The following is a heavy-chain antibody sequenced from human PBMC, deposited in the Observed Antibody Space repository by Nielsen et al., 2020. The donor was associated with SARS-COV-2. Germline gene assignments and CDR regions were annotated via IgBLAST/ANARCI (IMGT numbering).Heavy chain of an antibody. CDR1: GFIFSSCA. CDR3: ARGRGKYCGGDCYLFDD. V-gene: IGHV3-23*01. Sequence: GVLKISCAVSGFIFSSCAMSWVRQAPGKSLEWVSTISGSDSTFYADSVKGRFTISRDNSKNTVYLQMNSLRADDTAGYYCARGRGKYCGGDCYLFDDWGQGTLVTVSS. CDR2: ISGSDST. D-gene: IGHD2-21*02. J-gene: IGHJ4*02.